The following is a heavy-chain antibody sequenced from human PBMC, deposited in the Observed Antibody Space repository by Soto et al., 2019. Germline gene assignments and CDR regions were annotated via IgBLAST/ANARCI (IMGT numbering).Heavy chain of an antibody. CDR3: ARYLLLWFGGGWFDP. D-gene: IGHD3-10*01. V-gene: IGHV4-39*01. CDR2: IYYSGST. CDR1: GGSISSSSYY. Sequence: SETLSLTCTVSGGSISSSSYYWGWIRQPPGKGLEWIGSIYYSGSTYYNPSLKSRVTISVDTSKNQFSLKLSSVTAADTAVYYCARYLLLWFGGGWFDPWGQGTLVTVSS. J-gene: IGHJ5*02.